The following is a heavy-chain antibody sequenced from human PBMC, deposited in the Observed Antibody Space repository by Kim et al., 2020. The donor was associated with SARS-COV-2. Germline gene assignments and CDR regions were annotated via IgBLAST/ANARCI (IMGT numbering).Heavy chain of an antibody. Sequence: SETLSLTCAVYGGSFSGYYWSWIRQPPGKGLEWIGEINHSGSTNYNPSLKSRVTISVDTSKNQFSLKLSSVTAADTAVYYCARGVNQSRYFDYWGQGTLVTVSS. J-gene: IGHJ4*02. V-gene: IGHV4-34*01. D-gene: IGHD2-2*01. CDR2: INHSGST. CDR3: ARGVNQSRYFDY. CDR1: GGSFSGYY.